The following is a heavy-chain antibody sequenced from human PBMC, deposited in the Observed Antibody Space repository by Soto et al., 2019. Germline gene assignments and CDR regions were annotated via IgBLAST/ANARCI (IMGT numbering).Heavy chain of an antibody. D-gene: IGHD6-6*01. CDR3: AKDRAGYSSSLNVY. V-gene: IGHV3-23*01. Sequence: EVQLLESGGGLVQPGGSLRLSCAASGFTFSSYAMRWVRQAPGKGLEWVSAISGSGGSTYYADSVKGRFTISRDNSKNTLYRQMNCRRAEDTAVYYCAKDRAGYSSSLNVYWGQGTLVTVSS. CDR1: GFTFSSYA. CDR2: ISGSGGST. J-gene: IGHJ4*02.